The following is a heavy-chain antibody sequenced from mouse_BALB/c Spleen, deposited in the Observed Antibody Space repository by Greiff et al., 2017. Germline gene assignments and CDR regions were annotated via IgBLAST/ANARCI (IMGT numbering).Heavy chain of an antibody. V-gene: IGHV1S29*02. D-gene: IGHD2-14*01. Sequence: VQLQQSGAELVKPGASVKISCKASGYTFTDYNMHWVKQSHGKSLEWIGYIYPYNGGTGYNQKFKSKATLTVDNSSSTAYMELRSLTSEDSAVYYCARTDYRYGSPYYFDYWGQGTTLTVSS. CDR2: IYPYNGGT. CDR1: GYTFTDYN. J-gene: IGHJ2*01. CDR3: ARTDYRYGSPYYFDY.